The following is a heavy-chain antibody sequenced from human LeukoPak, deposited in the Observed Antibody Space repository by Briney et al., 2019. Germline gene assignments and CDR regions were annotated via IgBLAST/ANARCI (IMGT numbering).Heavy chain of an antibody. Sequence: GRSLRLSCAASGFTFSSYGMHWVRQAPGKGLEWVAVIWYDGSNKYYADSVKGRFTISRDNSKDTLYLQMNSLRAEDTAVYYCAREVKTYYYDSSGYHDYWGQGTLVTVSS. CDR2: IWYDGSNK. J-gene: IGHJ4*02. CDR3: AREVKTYYYDSSGYHDY. CDR1: GFTFSSYG. D-gene: IGHD3-22*01. V-gene: IGHV3-33*08.